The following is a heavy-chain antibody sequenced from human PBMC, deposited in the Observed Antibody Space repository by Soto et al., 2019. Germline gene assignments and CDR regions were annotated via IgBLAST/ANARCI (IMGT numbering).Heavy chain of an antibody. Sequence: GASVKVSCKASGYTFTGYYMHWVRQAPGQGLEWMGWINPNSGGTNYAQKFQGWVTMTRDTSISTAYMELSRLRSDDTALYYCARVKHNYGQAYYYYGMDVWGQGTTVTVSS. D-gene: IGHD4-17*01. CDR2: INPNSGGT. CDR1: GYTFTGYY. CDR3: ARVKHNYGQAYYYYGMDV. V-gene: IGHV1-2*04. J-gene: IGHJ6*02.